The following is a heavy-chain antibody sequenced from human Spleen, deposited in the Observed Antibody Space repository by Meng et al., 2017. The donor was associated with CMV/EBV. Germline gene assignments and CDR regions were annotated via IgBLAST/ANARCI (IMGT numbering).Heavy chain of an antibody. Sequence: GGSLRLSCVASGFTFSDYYMSWIRQAPGKGLEWVSYISSGTTIYYADSVKGRFTISRDNAKNSLYLQMNSLRAEDTAVYYCARASPGYYDTSGYFENYYFDYWGQGTLVTVSS. CDR2: ISSGTTI. D-gene: IGHD3-22*01. J-gene: IGHJ4*02. CDR3: ARASPGYYDTSGYFENYYFDY. V-gene: IGHV3-11*04. CDR1: GFTFSDYY.